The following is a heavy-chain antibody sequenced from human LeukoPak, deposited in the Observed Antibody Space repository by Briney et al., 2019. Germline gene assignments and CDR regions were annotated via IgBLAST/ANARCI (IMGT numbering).Heavy chain of an antibody. CDR1: GDSVSSNSAA. CDR3: ARKGGSSWLTGEYNWFDP. V-gene: IGHV6-1*01. J-gene: IGHJ5*02. CDR2: TYYRSKWYN. Sequence: SQTLSLTCAISGDSVSSNSAAWNWIRQSPSRGLEWLGRTYYRSKWYNDYAVSVKSRITINPDTSKNQFSLQLNSVTPEDTAVYYCARKGGSSWLTGEYNWFDPWGQGTLVTVSS. D-gene: IGHD7-27*01.